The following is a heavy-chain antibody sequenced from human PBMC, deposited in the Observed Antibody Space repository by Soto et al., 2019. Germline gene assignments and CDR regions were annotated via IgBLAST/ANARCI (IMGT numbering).Heavy chain of an antibody. Sequence: QVQLQESGPGLVRPSQTLSLTCTVSGGSITNGDYYWNWIRQHPGKSLEWIGYINYRGTTFYNPSLKSRVFISVETSKNQFSLNLSSVTAADTAVYFCARDAPGEAPYWGQGTLVTVSS. V-gene: IGHV4-31*03. D-gene: IGHD2-2*01. CDR1: GGSITNGDYY. CDR2: INYRGTT. CDR3: ARDAPGEAPY. J-gene: IGHJ4*02.